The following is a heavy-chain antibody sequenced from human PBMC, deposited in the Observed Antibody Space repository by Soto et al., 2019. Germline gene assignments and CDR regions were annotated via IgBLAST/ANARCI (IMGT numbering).Heavy chain of an antibody. D-gene: IGHD3-22*01. J-gene: IGHJ4*02. CDR1: GYTFTSYG. CDR3: ARANYYDSSGYVDY. CDR2: ISADNGNT. V-gene: IGHV1-18*01. Sequence: ASVKVSCKASGYTFTSYGISWVRQAPGQGLEWMGWISADNGNTNYAQKVQGRVTLTTDTSTSTTYMDLRSLRSDDTAVYYCARANYYDSSGYVDYWGQGTLVTVSS.